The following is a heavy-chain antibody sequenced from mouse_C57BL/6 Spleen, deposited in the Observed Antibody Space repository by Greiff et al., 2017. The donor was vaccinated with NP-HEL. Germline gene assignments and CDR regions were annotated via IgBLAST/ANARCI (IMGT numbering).Heavy chain of an antibody. CDR3: ARSSGRYFDY. CDR2: IDPSDSYT. CDR1: GYTFTSYW. D-gene: IGHD4-1*02. Sequence: QVQLQQPGAELVKPGASVKLSCKASGYTFTSYWMQWVKQRPGQGLEWIGEIDPSDSYTNYNQKFKGKATLTVDTSSSTAYMQLSSLTSEDSAVYYYARSSGRYFDYWGQGTTLTVSS. V-gene: IGHV1-50*01. J-gene: IGHJ2*01.